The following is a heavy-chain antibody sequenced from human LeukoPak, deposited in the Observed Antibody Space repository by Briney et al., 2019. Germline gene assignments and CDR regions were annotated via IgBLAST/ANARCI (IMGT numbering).Heavy chain of an antibody. D-gene: IGHD3-10*01. CDR3: ARDLGDLWSPQALHP. Sequence: GASVTVSCTASGYYFTGYYMHWVRQAPGQGLEWMGWMNPNSGDTNYAQKFQGRVTMTRDTSITTAYMEVGRLRSDDTAVYYCARDLGDLWSPQALHPWGQGTLVSVSS. J-gene: IGHJ5*02. CDR1: GYYFTGYY. V-gene: IGHV1-2*02. CDR2: MNPNSGDT.